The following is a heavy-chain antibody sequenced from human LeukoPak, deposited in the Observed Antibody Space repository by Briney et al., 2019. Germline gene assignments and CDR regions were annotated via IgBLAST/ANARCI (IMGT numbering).Heavy chain of an antibody. CDR3: AGGIAVAGTGFFDY. CDR1: GFTFSDYY. D-gene: IGHD6-19*01. V-gene: IGHV3-11*03. Sequence: SGGSLRLSCAASGFTFSDYYMNWIRQAPGKGLEWISTISRSSSYTNYADSVKGRFSISRGNAKNSLYLQMNSLGAEDTAVYYCAGGIAVAGTGFFDYWGQGTLVTVSS. J-gene: IGHJ4*02. CDR2: ISRSSSYT.